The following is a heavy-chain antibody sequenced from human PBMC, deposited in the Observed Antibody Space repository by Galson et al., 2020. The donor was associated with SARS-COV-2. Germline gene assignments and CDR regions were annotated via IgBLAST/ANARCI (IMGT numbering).Heavy chain of an antibody. Sequence: SVKVSCKASGGTFSSYAISWVRQAPGQGLEWMGGIIPILGIANYAQKFQGRVTITADKSTSTAYMELSSLRSEDTAVYYCATATGDHCSSTSWYLFYYYYGMDVWGQGTSVTVSS. CDR2: IIPILGIA. CDR3: ATATGDHCSSTSWYLFYYYYGMDV. D-gene: IGHD2-2*01. CDR1: GGTFSSYA. V-gene: IGHV1-69*10. J-gene: IGHJ6*02.